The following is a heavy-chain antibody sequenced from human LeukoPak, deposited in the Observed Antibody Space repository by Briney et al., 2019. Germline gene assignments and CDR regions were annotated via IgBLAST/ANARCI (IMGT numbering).Heavy chain of an antibody. J-gene: IGHJ4*02. CDR3: AKGPRRVSPAAY. D-gene: IGHD1-14*01. V-gene: IGHV3-23*01. Sequence: GGSLRLSCAASGFTFSIYAMSWVRQARGKGLEGVSSISFSGDNTYYADSVKGRFTISRDKSKNTLYLQMNSLRAEDTAVYYCAKGPRRVSPAAYWGQGTLVTVSS. CDR2: ISFSGDNT. CDR1: GFTFSIYA.